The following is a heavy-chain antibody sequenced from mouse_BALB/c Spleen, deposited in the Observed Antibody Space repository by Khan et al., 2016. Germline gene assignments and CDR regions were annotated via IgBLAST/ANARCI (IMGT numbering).Heavy chain of an antibody. J-gene: IGHJ2*01. CDR2: IYYSGTI. D-gene: IGHD2-3*01. V-gene: IGHV3-5*02. Sequence: EVQLQELGPGLVKPSQTVSLTCTVTGISITTGNYRWSWIRQFPGNKLEWIGYIYYSGTITYNPSLTSRTTITRDTSKNQFFLEMNSLTAEDTATYYCARYDGYYFDYWGQGTTLTVSS. CDR1: GISITTGNYR. CDR3: ARYDGYYFDY.